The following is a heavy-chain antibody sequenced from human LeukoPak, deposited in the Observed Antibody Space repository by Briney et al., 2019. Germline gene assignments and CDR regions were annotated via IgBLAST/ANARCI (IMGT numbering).Heavy chain of an antibody. CDR3: AREGSIVAASPFDY. CDR2: ISAFNGNT. Sequence: EASVNVSCKASGYTFTSFGIHWVRQAPGQGLEWMGWISAFNGNTNYAQKFQGRVTMTTDTSTSTAYMEGRSLRSDDTAVYYCAREGSIVAASPFDYWGQGTLVTVSS. CDR1: GYTFTSFG. J-gene: IGHJ4*02. D-gene: IGHD5-12*01. V-gene: IGHV1-18*01.